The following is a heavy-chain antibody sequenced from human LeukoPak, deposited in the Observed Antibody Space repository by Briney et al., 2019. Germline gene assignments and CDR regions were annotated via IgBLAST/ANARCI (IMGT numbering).Heavy chain of an antibody. D-gene: IGHD3-10*01. CDR2: ISSNSGRV. V-gene: IGHV3-9*01. J-gene: IGHJ6*03. CDR3: VKDIGVDYYGSGSYYTEDYYHYLDV. Sequence: GGSLRLSCAASDFTFYDYAMEWVRQAPGKGLEWVSGISSNSGRVGYAESVKGRFTISRDNARNSLYLQMNSLRPDDTALYYCVKDIGVDYYGSGSYYTEDYYHYLDVWGRGTTVTVSS. CDR1: DFTFYDYA.